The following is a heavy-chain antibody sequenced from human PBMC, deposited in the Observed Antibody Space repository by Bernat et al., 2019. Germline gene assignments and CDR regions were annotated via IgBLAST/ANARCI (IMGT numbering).Heavy chain of an antibody. CDR2: ISYDGSNK. CDR1: GFTFSSYG. CDR3: SEDKGDGFVFDY. Sequence: QVQLVESGGGVVQPGRSLRLSCAASGFTFSSYGMHWVRQAPGKGLEWVAVISYDGSNKYYADSVKGRFTISRDNSKNTLYLQMNSLRAEDTALYYCSEDKGDGFVFDYWGQGTLVTVSS. V-gene: IGHV3-30*18. D-gene: IGHD5-24*01. J-gene: IGHJ4*02.